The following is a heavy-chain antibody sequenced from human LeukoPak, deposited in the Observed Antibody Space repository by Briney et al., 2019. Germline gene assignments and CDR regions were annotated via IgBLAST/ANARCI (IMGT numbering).Heavy chain of an antibody. J-gene: IGHJ4*02. CDR3: AKVSETALYYGSGSYGY. V-gene: IGHV3-23*01. Sequence: PGGSLRLSCAASGFTFRSYAMNWVRQAPGKGLEWVSAISGSGGSTYYADSVKGRFTISRDNSKNTLYLQMNSLRAEDTAVYYCAKVSETALYYGSGSYGYWGQGTLVTVSS. CDR2: ISGSGGST. D-gene: IGHD3-10*01. CDR1: GFTFRSYA.